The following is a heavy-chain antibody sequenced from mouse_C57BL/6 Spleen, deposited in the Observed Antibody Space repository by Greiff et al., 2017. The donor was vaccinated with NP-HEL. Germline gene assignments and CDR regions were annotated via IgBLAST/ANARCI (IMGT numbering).Heavy chain of an antibody. CDR3: ARWDGSPAGYAMYY. J-gene: IGHJ4*01. CDR2: INPRSGNT. D-gene: IGHD4-1*01. V-gene: IGHV1-4*01. CDR1: GYTFTSYT. Sequence: VQLQQSGAELARPGASVKMSCKASGYTFTSYTMHWVKQRPGQGLEWIGYINPRSGNTKYNQKFKDKATLTADKSSSTAYMQLSSLTSEDSAVDYCARWDGSPAGYAMYYWGQGTSVTVSS.